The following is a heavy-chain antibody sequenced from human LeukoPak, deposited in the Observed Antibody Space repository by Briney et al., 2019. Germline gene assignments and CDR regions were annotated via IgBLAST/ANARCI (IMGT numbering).Heavy chain of an antibody. CDR3: AKVWASSSLWFDS. V-gene: IGHV3-23*01. D-gene: IGHD6-6*01. CDR1: GFTFSTYA. CDR2: ISGSGDST. J-gene: IGHJ5*01. Sequence: GGSLRLSCAASGFTFSTYAVNWVRQAPGKGLEWVSTISGSGDSTYYADSVKGRFTISRDNSKNTLYLQMNSLRAEDTAVYYCAKVWASSSLWFDSWGQGTLVTVSS.